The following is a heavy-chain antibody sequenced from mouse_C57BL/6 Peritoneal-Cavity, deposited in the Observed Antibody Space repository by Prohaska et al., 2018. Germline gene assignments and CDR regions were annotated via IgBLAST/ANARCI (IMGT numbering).Heavy chain of an antibody. CDR2: IRSKSSKYAT. D-gene: IGHD2-4*01. Sequence: EVQLVESGGGLVQPKGSLKLSCAASGFTFNTYAMHWVRQAPGKGLEWVARIRSKSSKYATDDSDSVKERFTISRDDSQSMLYLQMNNLKTEDTAMYYCVRDEDYDVWFAYWGQGTLVTVSA. V-gene: IGHV10-3*01. J-gene: IGHJ3*01. CDR1: GFTFNTYA. CDR3: VRDEDYDVWFAY.